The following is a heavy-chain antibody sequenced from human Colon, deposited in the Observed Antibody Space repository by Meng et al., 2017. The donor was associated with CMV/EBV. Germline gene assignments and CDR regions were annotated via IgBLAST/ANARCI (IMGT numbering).Heavy chain of an antibody. V-gene: IGHV1-46*01. J-gene: IGHJ6*02. CDR2: INPSGGST. D-gene: IGHD2-15*01. CDR3: ARGISTFGGGGALFYYYAMDV. Sequence: ASVKVSCKASGYTFTSYYMHWVRQAPGQGLEWMGIINPSGGSTSYAQKFQGRVTMTRDTSTSTVYMELSSLRSEDTAVYYCARGISTFGGGGALFYYYAMDVWGQGTTVTVSS. CDR1: GYTFTSYY.